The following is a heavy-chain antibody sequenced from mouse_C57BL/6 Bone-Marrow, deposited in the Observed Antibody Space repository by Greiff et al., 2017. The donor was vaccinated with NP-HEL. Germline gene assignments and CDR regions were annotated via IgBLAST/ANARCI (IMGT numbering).Heavy chain of an antibody. CDR3: ARWGSRDGGTFAY. V-gene: IGHV1-54*01. Sequence: QVQLQQSGAELVRPGTSVKVSCKASGYAFTNYLIEWVKQRPGQGLEWIGVINPGSGGTNYNGKFKGKATLTADKSSSTAYMQLSSLTSEDSAVYFCARWGSRDGGTFAYWGQGTLVTVSA. J-gene: IGHJ3*01. CDR1: GYAFTNYL. D-gene: IGHD1-2*01. CDR2: INPGSGGT.